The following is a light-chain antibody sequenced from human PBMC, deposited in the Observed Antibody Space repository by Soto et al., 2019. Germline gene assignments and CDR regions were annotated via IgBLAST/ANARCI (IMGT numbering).Light chain of an antibody. CDR1: SSNIGSRY. J-gene: IGLJ1*01. Sequence: QSVLTQPPSASGTPGRRVTFSCSGSSSNIGSRYVYWYQQLPGTAPKLLIHRNNHRPSGVPDRFSGSKSGTSASLAISGLRSEDEADYYCAAWDDSLNNLVFGTGTKLTVL. CDR2: RNN. V-gene: IGLV1-47*01. CDR3: AAWDDSLNNLV.